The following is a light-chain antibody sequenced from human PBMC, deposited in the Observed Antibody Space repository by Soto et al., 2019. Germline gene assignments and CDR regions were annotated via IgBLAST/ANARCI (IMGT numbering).Light chain of an antibody. CDR3: QQYGSSPWT. V-gene: IGKV3-20*01. CDR1: QSVRGSY. Sequence: EIVLTQSPGTLSLSPGDRATLSCRASQSVRGSYSAWYQQKPGQAPRLLIYGASSRATGIPDRFSGSGSGTDFTLTISRLEPEDFAVYYCQQYGSSPWTFGQGTKVDIK. CDR2: GAS. J-gene: IGKJ1*01.